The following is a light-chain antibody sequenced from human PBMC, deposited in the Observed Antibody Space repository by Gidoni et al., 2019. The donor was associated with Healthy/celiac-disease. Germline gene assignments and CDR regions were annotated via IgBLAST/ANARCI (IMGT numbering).Light chain of an antibody. Sequence: DIQMTQSPSSLSASVGDRVTIACRASLSLNSYLNWYQQKPGKAPKLLIYAASTLPGGVPLRFSGSGSGTDFTLTISSLQPEDFATYFCQQRYTTPYTFGQGTKLEIK. CDR1: LSLNSY. J-gene: IGKJ2*01. V-gene: IGKV1-39*01. CDR2: AAS. CDR3: QQRYTTPYT.